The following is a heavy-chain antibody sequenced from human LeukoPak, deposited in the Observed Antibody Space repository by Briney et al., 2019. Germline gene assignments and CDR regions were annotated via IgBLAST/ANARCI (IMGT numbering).Heavy chain of an antibody. CDR3: ARHEWGITNAFDI. Sequence: SETLSLTCTVSGGSISSYYWGWIRQPPGKGLEWTGSIDHSGSTYYNPSLKSRVTISVDTSKKQFSLKLRSVTAADTAVYYCARHEWGITNAFDIWGQGTMVTVSS. CDR2: IDHSGST. D-gene: IGHD1-14*01. CDR1: GGSISSYY. V-gene: IGHV4-39*01. J-gene: IGHJ3*02.